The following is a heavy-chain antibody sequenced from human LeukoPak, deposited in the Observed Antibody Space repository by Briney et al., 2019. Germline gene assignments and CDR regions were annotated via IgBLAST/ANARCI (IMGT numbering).Heavy chain of an antibody. J-gene: IGHJ4*02. V-gene: IGHV3-23*01. CDR3: AKPNWNYISDYFDY. D-gene: IGHD1-7*01. CDR1: GFTFSIYA. Sequence: GGSLRLSCAASGFTFSIYAMSWVRQAPGKGLEGVSLISDGGGDTYYADSVKGRFTISRDNSKNTLYLQMNSLRADDSAVYYCAKPNWNYISDYFDYWGQGTLVTVSS. CDR2: ISDGGGDT.